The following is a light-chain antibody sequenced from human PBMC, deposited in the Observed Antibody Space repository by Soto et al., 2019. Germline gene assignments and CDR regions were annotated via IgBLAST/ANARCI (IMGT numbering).Light chain of an antibody. CDR2: DDR. V-gene: IGLV3-21*02. J-gene: IGLJ3*02. CDR1: DIGSKS. Sequence: SYELTQPPSVSVAPGQTAMITCGGNDIGSKSVHWYQQRPGQAPVLVVYDDRDRPSGIPERFSGSNSGSTATLTISRVEAGDEADYYCQLWDRNNNHVLFGGGTKLTVL. CDR3: QLWDRNNNHVL.